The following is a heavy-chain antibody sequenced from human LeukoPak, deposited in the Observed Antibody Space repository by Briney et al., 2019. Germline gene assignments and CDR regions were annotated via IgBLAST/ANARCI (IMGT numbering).Heavy chain of an antibody. J-gene: IGHJ4*02. V-gene: IGHV3-23*01. CDR2: ISASGPGT. CDR1: GFTFSSYA. Sequence: GGSLRLSCAASGFTFSSYAMSWVRQAPGKGLEWVSGISASGPGTYYADSVKGRFTNSRDDSKNTLYLQMNSLRAEDTAVYYCAKAMGAFYFDSWGQGSLVTVSS. CDR3: AKAMGAFYFDS. D-gene: IGHD1-26*01.